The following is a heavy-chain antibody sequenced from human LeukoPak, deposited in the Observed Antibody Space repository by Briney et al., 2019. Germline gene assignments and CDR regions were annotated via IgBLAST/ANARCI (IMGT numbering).Heavy chain of an antibody. CDR3: AKDAVSGTAAFDI. Sequence: SETLSLTCTVSGGSIRSYYWSWIRQPPGKGLEWIGYIYHSGSTNSNPSLKSRVTISVDTSKNQFSLKLSSVTAADTAVYYCAKDAVSGTAAFDIWGQGTMVTVS. CDR1: GGSIRSYY. CDR2: IYHSGST. D-gene: IGHD1-14*01. J-gene: IGHJ3*02. V-gene: IGHV4-59*01.